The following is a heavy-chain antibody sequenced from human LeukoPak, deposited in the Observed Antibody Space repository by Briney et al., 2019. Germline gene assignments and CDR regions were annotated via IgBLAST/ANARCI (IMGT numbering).Heavy chain of an antibody. Sequence: PGGSLRLSCATSGFNFSDYWMTWVRQAPGKGLEWVANINEDGSEKYHVDSLKGRFTISRDNAKSSLYLQMNSLRVEDTAVYYCARDLVASGSPSPPGFWGQGTLVTVSS. CDR2: INEDGSEK. CDR1: GFNFSDYW. CDR3: ARDLVASGSPSPPGF. D-gene: IGHD1-26*01. J-gene: IGHJ4*02. V-gene: IGHV3-7*01.